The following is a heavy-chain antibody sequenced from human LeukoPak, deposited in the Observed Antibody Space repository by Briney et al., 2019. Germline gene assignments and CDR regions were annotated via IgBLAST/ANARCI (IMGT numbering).Heavy chain of an antibody. D-gene: IGHD1-7*01. V-gene: IGHV3-48*04. Sequence: GGSLRLSCAASGFTFNIFRMSWVRQTPGKGLEWLSYITQTGGTIYYADSVKGRFAISRDNAKTSLYLQINSLRAEDTAIYYCARVNYVSSGWGAPFDCWGQGTLVTVSS. CDR3: ARVNYVSSGWGAPFDC. J-gene: IGHJ4*02. CDR2: ITQTGGTI. CDR1: GFTFNIFR.